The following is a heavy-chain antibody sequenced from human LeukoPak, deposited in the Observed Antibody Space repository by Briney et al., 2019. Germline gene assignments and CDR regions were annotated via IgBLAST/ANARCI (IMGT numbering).Heavy chain of an antibody. CDR1: GFTFTIYY. CDR3: ARRYYDSSGYYSLDY. J-gene: IGHJ4*02. Sequence: GGSLRLSCAASGFTFTIYYMTWVRQAPGKGLEWVSAISGSGGATYHADSVKGRFTISRDNSKNTLYLQMNSLRAEDTAVYYCARRYYDSSGYYSLDYWGQGTLVTVSS. V-gene: IGHV3-23*01. D-gene: IGHD3-22*01. CDR2: ISGSGGAT.